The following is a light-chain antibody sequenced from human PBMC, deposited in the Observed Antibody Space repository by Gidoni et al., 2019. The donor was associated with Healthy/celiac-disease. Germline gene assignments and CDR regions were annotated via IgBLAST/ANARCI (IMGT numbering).Light chain of an antibody. Sequence: EIVMPQSPATLSVSPGERATLSCSASQSVSSNLAWYQQKPGQAPMLLIYGASTRATGIPARFSGSGSGTEFTLTISSLQSEDFAVYYCQQYNNWPGVTFGPGTKVDIK. J-gene: IGKJ3*01. CDR2: GAS. V-gene: IGKV3-15*01. CDR1: QSVSSN. CDR3: QQYNNWPGVT.